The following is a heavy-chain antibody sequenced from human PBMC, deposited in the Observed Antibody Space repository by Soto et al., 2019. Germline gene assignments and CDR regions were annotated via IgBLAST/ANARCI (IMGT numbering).Heavy chain of an antibody. J-gene: IGHJ6*02. CDR1: GGTFNNYA. CDR3: SSVDGTLVRGGRSSPYEMDV. D-gene: IGHD3-10*01. V-gene: IGHV1-69*01. Sequence: QVLLVQSGPEVKKPGSSVKVSCKASGGTFNNYAINWVRQAPGKGLEWMGGIIPTFGTGNHAQKFQGRVTITADESTTTAYMALNRMRAEDTAIYYCSSVDGTLVRGGRSSPYEMDVWGQGTTVIVSS. CDR2: IIPTFGTG.